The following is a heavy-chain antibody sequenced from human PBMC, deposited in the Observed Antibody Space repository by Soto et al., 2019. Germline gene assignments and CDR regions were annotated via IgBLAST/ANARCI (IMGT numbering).Heavy chain of an antibody. CDR3: SRYPDY. CDR2: IRSKLYGGTI. Sequence: GGSLRLSCTASGFTFGDYALSWFRQAPGKGLEWLSFIRSKLYGGTIEYAASVKGRFTISRDDPQSIAYLQMNNLKSEDTAVYYCSRYPDYWGQGTLVTVSS. CDR1: GFTFGDYA. J-gene: IGHJ4*02. V-gene: IGHV3-49*03.